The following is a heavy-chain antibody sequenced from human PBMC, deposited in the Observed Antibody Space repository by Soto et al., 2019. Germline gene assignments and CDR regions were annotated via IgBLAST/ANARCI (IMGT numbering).Heavy chain of an antibody. V-gene: IGHV1-18*04. Sequence: QVQLVQSGAEVKKPGASVKVSCKASGYTFTSYGISWVRQAPGQGLEWMGWISAYNGNTNYAQKLQGRVTMTRNTSISTAYMELSSLRSEDTAVYYCARKVIGWYGWFDPWGQGTLVTVSS. CDR3: ARKVIGWYGWFDP. CDR1: GYTFTSYG. D-gene: IGHD6-19*01. CDR2: ISAYNGNT. J-gene: IGHJ5*02.